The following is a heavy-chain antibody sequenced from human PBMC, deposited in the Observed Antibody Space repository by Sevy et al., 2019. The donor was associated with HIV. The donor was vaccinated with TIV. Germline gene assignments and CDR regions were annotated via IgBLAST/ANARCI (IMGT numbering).Heavy chain of an antibody. V-gene: IGHV3-7*03. J-gene: IGHJ5*02. D-gene: IGHD2-2*01. CDR1: GFTFSSYW. CDR3: ARKAHRYCSSTSCSGDWFDP. CDR2: IKQDGSEK. Sequence: GGSLRLSCAASGFTFSSYWMSWVRQAPGKGLEWVANIKQDGSEKYYVDSVKGRFTISRDNAKNSLYLQMNSLRAEDTVVYYCARKAHRYCSSTSCSGDWFDPWGQGTLVTVSS.